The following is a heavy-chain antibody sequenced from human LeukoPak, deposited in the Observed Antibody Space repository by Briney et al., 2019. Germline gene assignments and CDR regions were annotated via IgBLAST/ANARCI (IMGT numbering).Heavy chain of an antibody. Sequence: ASVKVSCKVSGYTLTESSMHWVRQAPGKGLEWMGSFDPEDGETIYAEKFQGRVTMTEDTSTDTGYMELSSLRSEDTAVYYCARTTEGYCSSTRCYGFDYYYYMDVWGKGTTVTISS. J-gene: IGHJ6*03. D-gene: IGHD2-2*01. CDR2: FDPEDGET. V-gene: IGHV1-24*01. CDR1: GYTLTESS. CDR3: ARTTEGYCSSTRCYGFDYYYYMDV.